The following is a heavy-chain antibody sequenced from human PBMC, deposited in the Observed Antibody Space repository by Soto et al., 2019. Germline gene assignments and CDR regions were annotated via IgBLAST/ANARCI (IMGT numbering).Heavy chain of an antibody. CDR1: GGSFSGYY. D-gene: IGHD3-3*01. CDR2: INHSGST. CDR3: ARTENYDFWSGYYLEYFQH. Sequence: PSESLSLTCAVYGGSFSGYYWSWIRQPPGKGLEWIGEINHSGSTNYNPSLKSRVTISVDTSKNQFSLKLSSVTAADTAVYYCARTENYDFWSGYYLEYFQHWGQGTLVT. V-gene: IGHV4-34*01. J-gene: IGHJ1*01.